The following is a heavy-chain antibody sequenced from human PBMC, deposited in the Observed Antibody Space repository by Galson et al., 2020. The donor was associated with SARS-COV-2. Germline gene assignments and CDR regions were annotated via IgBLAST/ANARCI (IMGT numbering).Heavy chain of an antibody. Sequence: SGPTLVKPTQTLTLTCTFSGFSLSTSGMCVSWIRQPPGKALEWLALIDWDDDKYYSTSLKTRLTSSKDTSKNQVVLTMTNMDTVDTATYYCARTFYYGSGSWGYYYGMDVWGQGTTVTVSS. CDR1: GFSLSTSGMC. J-gene: IGHJ6*02. V-gene: IGHV2-70*01. CDR3: ARTFYYGSGSWGYYYGMDV. CDR2: IDWDDDK. D-gene: IGHD3-10*01.